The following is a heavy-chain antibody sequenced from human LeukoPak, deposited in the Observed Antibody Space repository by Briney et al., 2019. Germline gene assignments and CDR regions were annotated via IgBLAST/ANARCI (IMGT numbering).Heavy chain of an antibody. CDR1: GFTLSSYE. CDR3: ARSLRVRGVPDYMDV. Sequence: PGRSLRLSCTVSGFTLSSYEMSWIRQAPGRGLEWVSSIDYSGGSSYYADTVRGRFTISRDNSKNTLYLQMNSLRAEDTAVYYCARSLRVRGVPDYMDVWGKGTTVTISS. CDR2: IDYSGGSS. V-gene: IGHV3-23*01. D-gene: IGHD3-10*01. J-gene: IGHJ6*03.